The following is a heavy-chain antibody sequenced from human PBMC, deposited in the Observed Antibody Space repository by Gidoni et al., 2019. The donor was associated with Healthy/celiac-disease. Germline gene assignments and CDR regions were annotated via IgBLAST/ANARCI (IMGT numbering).Heavy chain of an antibody. V-gene: IGHV3-30*18. D-gene: IGHD6-19*01. J-gene: IGHJ4*02. CDR1: GFTFSSYG. Sequence: QVQLVESGGGVVQPGRSLRLSCAASGFTFSSYGMHWVRQAPGKGLEWVAVISYDGSNKYYADSVKGRFTISRDNSKNTLYLQMNSLRAEDTAVYYCAKARNGYSSAMDYWGQGTLVTVSS. CDR2: ISYDGSNK. CDR3: AKARNGYSSAMDY.